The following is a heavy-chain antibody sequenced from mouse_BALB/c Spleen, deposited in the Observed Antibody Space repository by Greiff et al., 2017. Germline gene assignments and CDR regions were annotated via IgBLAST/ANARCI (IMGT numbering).Heavy chain of an antibody. CDR1: GFNIKDTY. D-gene: IGHD1-1*01. Sequence: VQLKQSGAELVKPGASVKLSCTASGFNIKDTYMHWVKQRPEQGLEWIGRIDPANGNTKYDPKFQGKATITADTSSNTAYLQLSSLTSEDTAVYYCARGNIYYYGSSHYAMDYWGQGTSVTVSS. V-gene: IGHV14-3*02. CDR2: IDPANGNT. CDR3: ARGNIYYYGSSHYAMDY. J-gene: IGHJ4*01.